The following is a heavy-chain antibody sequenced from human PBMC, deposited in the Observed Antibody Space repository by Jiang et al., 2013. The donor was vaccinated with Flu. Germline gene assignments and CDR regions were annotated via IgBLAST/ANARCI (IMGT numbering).Heavy chain of an antibody. CDR3: ARGSTAGPALIVGGGEGLDP. Sequence: GQGLEWMGLDQPNSGGTNYAQKFQGWVTMTRDTSISTAYMELSRLRPDDTAVYYCARGSTAGPALIVGGGEGLDPWGQGTLVTVSS. V-gene: IGHV1-2*04. J-gene: IGHJ5*02. D-gene: IGHD2/OR15-2a*01. CDR2: QPNSGGT.